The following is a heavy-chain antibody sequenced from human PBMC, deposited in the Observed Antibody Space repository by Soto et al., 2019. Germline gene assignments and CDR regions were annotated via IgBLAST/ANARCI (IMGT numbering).Heavy chain of an antibody. CDR1: GYTFVNYA. J-gene: IGHJ4*02. CDR2: INTYNGNT. CDR3: AKSPRGEMATD. V-gene: IGHV1-18*01. Sequence: GPKVRKPGASVKVSCKDSGYTFVNYAFPWVHKPPAKGLEWMGWINTYNGNTDYTENLQGRVTMTTDTSTTTAYMELRSLRSDDTAMYYCAKSPRGEMATDWGQGTLVTVSS. D-gene: IGHD2-21*01.